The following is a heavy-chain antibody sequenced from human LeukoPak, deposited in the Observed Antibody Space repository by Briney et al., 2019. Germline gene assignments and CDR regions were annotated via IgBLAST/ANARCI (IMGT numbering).Heavy chain of an antibody. J-gene: IGHJ4*02. CDR2: INHSGST. CDR1: GGSFIGYY. D-gene: IGHD6-19*01. V-gene: IGHV4-34*01. Sequence: KPSENLSLTGAVYGGSFIGYYWSWIRQPPGKGLEWIGGINHSGSTNYNPSLKSRVTISVDTSKNQFSLKLSSVTAADTAVYYCARVAPPSSGWVKGHYYFDYWGQGTLVTVSS. CDR3: ARVAPPSSGWVKGHYYFDY.